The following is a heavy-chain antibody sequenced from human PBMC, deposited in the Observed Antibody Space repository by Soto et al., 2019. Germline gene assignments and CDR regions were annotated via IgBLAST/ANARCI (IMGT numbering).Heavy chain of an antibody. CDR3: AKDLSSSDDFDI. J-gene: IGHJ3*02. D-gene: IGHD6-6*01. V-gene: IGHV3-30*18. CDR1: GFTFSSYG. CDR2: ISYDGSNK. Sequence: GGSLRLSCAASGFTFSSYGMHWVRQAPGKGLEWVAVISYDGSNKYYADSVKGRFTISRDNSKNTLYLQMNSLRAEDTAVYYCAKDLSSSDDFDICGQGTMVTV.